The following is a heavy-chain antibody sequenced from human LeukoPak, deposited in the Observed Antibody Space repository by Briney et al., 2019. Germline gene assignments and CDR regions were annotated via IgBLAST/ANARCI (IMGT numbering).Heavy chain of an antibody. CDR2: ISGSGGST. Sequence: PGGSLRLSCAASGFTFSSYAMSWVRQAPGKGLEWVSAISGSGGSTYYADSVKGRFTISRDSSKNTLYLQMNSLRAEDTAVYYCAKDATDYYYDSSGYSDWGQGTLVTVSS. D-gene: IGHD3-22*01. CDR1: GFTFSSYA. CDR3: AKDATDYYYDSSGYSD. J-gene: IGHJ4*02. V-gene: IGHV3-23*01.